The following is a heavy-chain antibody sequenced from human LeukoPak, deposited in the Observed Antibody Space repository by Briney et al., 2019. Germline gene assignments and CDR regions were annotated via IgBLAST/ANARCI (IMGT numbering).Heavy chain of an antibody. CDR2: IYYSGST. J-gene: IGHJ4*02. Sequence: PSETLSLTCAVSGGSISSYYWSWIRQPPGKGLEWIGYIYYSGSTNYNPSLKSRVTISVDTSKNQFSLKLSSVAAADTAVYYCARLYSPAAGTFDYWGQGTLVTVSS. CDR3: ARLYSPAAGTFDY. V-gene: IGHV4-59*08. CDR1: GGSISSYY. D-gene: IGHD6-13*01.